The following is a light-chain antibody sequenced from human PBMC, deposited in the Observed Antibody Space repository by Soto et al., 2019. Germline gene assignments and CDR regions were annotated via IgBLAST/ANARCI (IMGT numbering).Light chain of an antibody. CDR3: QQYNNWPRGT. Sequence: EIVMTQSPATLSVSPGERATLSCRASQSVSSSLAWYQQKPGQAPRLLIYGASTRATGIPARFSGSGSGTEFTLTISRLQSEDFAVYYCQQYNNWPRGTFGQGTRLEIK. CDR2: GAS. V-gene: IGKV3-15*01. J-gene: IGKJ2*01. CDR1: QSVSSS.